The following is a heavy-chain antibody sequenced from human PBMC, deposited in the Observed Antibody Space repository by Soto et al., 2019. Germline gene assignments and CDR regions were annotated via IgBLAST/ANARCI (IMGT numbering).Heavy chain of an antibody. J-gene: IGHJ4*02. CDR1: GFPFSNAW. D-gene: IGHD3-10*01. CDR3: TTIPITMVLGRDFDY. Sequence: GGSLRLSCAGSGFPFSNAWINWVRHVPGKGLEWVGRIKSRTVGGTTDFAAPVRGRFTITRDDSKNTLYMQMNSLNTEDTAVYYCTTIPITMVLGRDFDYWGQGTLVTVSS. CDR2: IKSRTVGGTT. V-gene: IGHV3-15*07.